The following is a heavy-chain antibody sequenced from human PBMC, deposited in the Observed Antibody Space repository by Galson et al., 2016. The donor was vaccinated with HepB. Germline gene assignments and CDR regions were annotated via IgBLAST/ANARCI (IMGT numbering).Heavy chain of an antibody. CDR3: ARDRGQDGGCDWYFDL. D-gene: IGHD3-10*01. Sequence: SETLSPTCTVSGVSTNSYYWSWIRQPPGKGLEWIGYVSYSWSPNYNPSLKSRVTISTDTPKNQVSLKLSSVTAADTAVYYCARDRGQDGGCDWYFDLWGRGTLVTVSS. CDR2: VSYSWSP. CDR1: GVSTNSYY. J-gene: IGHJ2*01. V-gene: IGHV4-59*01.